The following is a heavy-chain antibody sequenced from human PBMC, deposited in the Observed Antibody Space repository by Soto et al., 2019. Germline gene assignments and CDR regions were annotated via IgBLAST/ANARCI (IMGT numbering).Heavy chain of an antibody. V-gene: IGHV3-74*01. D-gene: IGHD3-10*01. CDR1: GFTFSNYW. CDR2: INSDGTST. CDR3: ARAVRSGSYPYYYCGMDV. Sequence: SLRLSCAASGFTFSNYWIHWVRQAPGKGLVWVSRINSDGTSTSYADSVKGRFTISRDNAKNTLYLQMNSLRVEDTAVYYCARAVRSGSYPYYYCGMDVWGEGTTVTVSS. J-gene: IGHJ6*04.